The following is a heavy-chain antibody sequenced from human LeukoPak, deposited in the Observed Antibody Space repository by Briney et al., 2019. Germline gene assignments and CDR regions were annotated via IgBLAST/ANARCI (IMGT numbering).Heavy chain of an antibody. CDR1: GFTFSSYA. CDR3: AKERGYSYAQGYFDY. D-gene: IGHD5-18*01. CDR2: ISGSGGST. V-gene: IGHV3-23*01. J-gene: IGHJ4*02. Sequence: GGSLRLSCAASGFTFSSYAMSWVRQAPGKGLEWVSAISGSGGSTYYADSVKGRFTISRDNAKNSLYLQMNSLRAEDTAVYYCAKERGYSYAQGYFDYWGQGTLVTVSS.